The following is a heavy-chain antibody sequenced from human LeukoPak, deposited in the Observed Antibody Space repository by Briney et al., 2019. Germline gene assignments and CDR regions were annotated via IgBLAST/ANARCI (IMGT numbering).Heavy chain of an antibody. V-gene: IGHV3-23*05. CDR3: ARVTLYDSSGYYFDY. J-gene: IGHJ4*02. CDR2: IHPSGINT. D-gene: IGHD3-22*01. Sequence: GGSLRLSCVGSGFNFMQYGMMWVRQAPGEGLEWVSTIHPSGINTHHADSVKGRFTISRDNSKNTLYLQMNSLRAEDTAVYYCARVTLYDSSGYYFDYWGQGALVTVSS. CDR1: GFNFMQYG.